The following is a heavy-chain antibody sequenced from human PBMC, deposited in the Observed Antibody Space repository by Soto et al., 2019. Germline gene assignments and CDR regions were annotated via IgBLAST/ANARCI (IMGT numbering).Heavy chain of an antibody. CDR1: GFTFSSYS. D-gene: IGHD5-12*01. CDR3: ASLVATGY. CDR2: ISSRSSYI. J-gene: IGHJ4*02. V-gene: IGHV3-21*01. Sequence: AGGSLRLSCAASGFTFSSYSMNWVRQAPGKGLEWVSSISSRSSYIYYADSVKGRFTISRDNAKNSLYLQMNSLRAEDTAVYYCASLVATGYWGQGTLVTVSS.